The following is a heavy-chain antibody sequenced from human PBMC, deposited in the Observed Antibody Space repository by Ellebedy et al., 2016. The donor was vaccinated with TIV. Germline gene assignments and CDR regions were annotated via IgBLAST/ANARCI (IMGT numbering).Heavy chain of an antibody. Sequence: GGSLRLSCAASGFTFSSYCMHWVRQALSKGLEWVAVIWYDGSNKYYADSVKGRFTISRDNSKNTLYLQMNSLRAEDTAVYYCVRGMATIIDRYFDLWGRGTLVTVSS. D-gene: IGHD5-24*01. CDR1: GFTFSSYC. V-gene: IGHV3-33*01. J-gene: IGHJ2*01. CDR3: VRGMATIIDRYFDL. CDR2: IWYDGSNK.